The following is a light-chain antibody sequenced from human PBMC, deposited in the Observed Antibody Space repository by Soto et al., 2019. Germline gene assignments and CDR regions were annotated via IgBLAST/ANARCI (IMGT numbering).Light chain of an antibody. J-gene: IGKJ5*01. CDR2: GAY. V-gene: IGKV3-15*01. Sequence: EIVLTQSPGTLSLSPGERATLSCRPSQTISSNYLAWYQQKPGQAPRLLIHGAYTRATGIPARFSGSGSGTEFTLTIRRLQSEDFAVYYGQKYNTWPTITVGQVHRREIK. CDR1: QTISSN. CDR3: QKYNTWPTIT.